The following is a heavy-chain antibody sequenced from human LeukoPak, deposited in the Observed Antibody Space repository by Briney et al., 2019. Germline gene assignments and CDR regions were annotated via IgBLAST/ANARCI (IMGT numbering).Heavy chain of an antibody. V-gene: IGHV4-38-2*02. CDR3: ARDVAYDSSGYYPE. CDR2: IYHSGST. Sequence: SETLSLTCSVSDYSISDGYYWGWLRQPPGKGLEWIGYIYHSGSTYYNPSLKSRVTISVDTSKNQFSLKLSSVTAADTAVYYCARDVAYDSSGYYPEWGQGTLVTVSS. CDR1: DYSISDGYY. J-gene: IGHJ4*02. D-gene: IGHD3-22*01.